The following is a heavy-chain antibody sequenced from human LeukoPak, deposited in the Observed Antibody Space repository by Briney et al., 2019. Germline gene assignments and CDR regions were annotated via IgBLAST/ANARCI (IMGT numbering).Heavy chain of an antibody. V-gene: IGHV4-59*08. Sequence: SETLSLTCTVSGGSMSPFYWSWIRPSPGKGLEWIGSIYYSGGTNYNPSLKSRVTISVDTSKNQFSLELGSVTAADTAVYYCAVNSTKHTFDIWGQGTMVTVSS. CDR1: GGSMSPFY. D-gene: IGHD1-1*01. CDR2: IYYSGGT. CDR3: AVNSTKHTFDI. J-gene: IGHJ3*02.